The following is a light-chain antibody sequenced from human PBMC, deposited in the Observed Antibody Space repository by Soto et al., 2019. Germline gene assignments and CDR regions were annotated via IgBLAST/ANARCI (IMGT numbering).Light chain of an antibody. J-gene: IGKJ1*01. CDR2: GAS. CDR1: QGVSSN. V-gene: IGKV3-15*01. Sequence: EIVMTQSPATLSVSPGERATLSCRASQGVSSNLAWYQQKPGQAPRLLMYGASTRATGIPDRFSGSGSGTEFTLTISSLQSEDFAVYYCQQHNNWPPWTFGQGTKVEIK. CDR3: QQHNNWPPWT.